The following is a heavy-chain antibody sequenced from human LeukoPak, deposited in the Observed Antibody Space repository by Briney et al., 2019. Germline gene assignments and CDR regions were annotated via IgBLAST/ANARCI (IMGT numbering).Heavy chain of an antibody. V-gene: IGHV3-23*01. CDR2: ISGSGGST. D-gene: IGHD6-13*01. Sequence: PGGSLRLSCAASGFTFSSYAMSWVRQAPEKGLEWVSAISGSGGSTYYADSVKGRFTISRDNSKNTLYLQMNSLRAEDTAVYYCAKVQQLVFGLGYYYGMDVWGQGTTVTVSS. CDR3: AKVQQLVFGLGYYYGMDV. CDR1: GFTFSSYA. J-gene: IGHJ6*02.